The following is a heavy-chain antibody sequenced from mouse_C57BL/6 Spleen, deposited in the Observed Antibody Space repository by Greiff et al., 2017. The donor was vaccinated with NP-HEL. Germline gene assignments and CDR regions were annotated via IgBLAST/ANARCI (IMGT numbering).Heavy chain of an antibody. D-gene: IGHD1-1*01. V-gene: IGHV6-3*01. CDR2: IRLKSDNYAT. Sequence: EVMLVESGGGLVQPGGSMKLSCVASGFTFSNYWMNWVRQSPEKGLEWVAQIRLKSDNYATHYAESVKGRFTISRDDSKSSVYLQMNNLRAEDTGIYYCTRNYYGSSWFAYWGQGTLVTVSA. CDR3: TRNYYGSSWFAY. J-gene: IGHJ3*01. CDR1: GFTFSNYW.